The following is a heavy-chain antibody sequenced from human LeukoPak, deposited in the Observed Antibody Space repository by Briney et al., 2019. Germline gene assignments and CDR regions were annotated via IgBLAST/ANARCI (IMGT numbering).Heavy chain of an antibody. Sequence: SETLSLTCTVSGYSISSGYYWGWIRQPPGKGLEWIGSIYHSGSTNYNPSLKSRVTISVDTSKNQFSLKLSSVTAADTAVYYCALGQWELLPDYWGQGTLVTVSS. D-gene: IGHD1-26*01. CDR3: ALGQWELLPDY. V-gene: IGHV4-38-2*02. CDR1: GYSISSGYY. J-gene: IGHJ4*02. CDR2: IYHSGST.